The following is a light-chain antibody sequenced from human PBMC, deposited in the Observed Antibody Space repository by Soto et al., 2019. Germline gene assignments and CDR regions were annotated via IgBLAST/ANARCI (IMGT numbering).Light chain of an antibody. CDR1: QSVSSSY. Sequence: EIVLTQSPGTLSLSPGERATLSCRASQSVSSSYLAWYQQKPGQAPRLLIYGASSRATGIPDRFSGSGSGTDFTLTISRLGPEDFGVYYCQQYGSFMYTFGQGTKLEIK. CDR2: GAS. V-gene: IGKV3-20*01. J-gene: IGKJ2*01. CDR3: QQYGSFMYT.